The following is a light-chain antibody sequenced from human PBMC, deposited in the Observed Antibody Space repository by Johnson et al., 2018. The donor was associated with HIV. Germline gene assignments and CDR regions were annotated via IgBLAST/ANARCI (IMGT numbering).Light chain of an antibody. CDR3: GTWDSSLSAFYV. J-gene: IGLJ1*01. CDR2: DNN. V-gene: IGLV1-51*01. Sequence: VLTQPPSVSAAPGQKVTISCSGSSSNIGNNYVSWYQQLPGTAPKLLIYDNNKRPSGIPDRFSGSKSGTTATLGITGLQTGDEADYYCGTWDSSLSAFYVFGTGTKVTVL. CDR1: SSNIGNNY.